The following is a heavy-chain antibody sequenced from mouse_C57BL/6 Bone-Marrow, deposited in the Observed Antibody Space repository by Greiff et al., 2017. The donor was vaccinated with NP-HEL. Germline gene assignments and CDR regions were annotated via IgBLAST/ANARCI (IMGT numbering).Heavy chain of an antibody. D-gene: IGHD2-1*01. Sequence: EVQLKESGGGLVKPGGSLKLSCAASGFTFSDYGMHWVRQAPEKGLEWVAYISSGSSTIYYADTVKGRFTISRDNAKNTLFLQMTSLRSEDTAMYYCATKYGNRAMDYWGQGTSVTVSS. CDR1: GFTFSDYG. V-gene: IGHV5-17*01. J-gene: IGHJ4*01. CDR2: ISSGSSTI. CDR3: ATKYGNRAMDY.